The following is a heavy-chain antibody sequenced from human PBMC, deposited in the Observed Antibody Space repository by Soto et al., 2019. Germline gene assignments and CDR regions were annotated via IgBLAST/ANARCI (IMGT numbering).Heavy chain of an antibody. V-gene: IGHV1-69*13. CDR2: IIPIFGTA. D-gene: IGHD3-10*01. CDR1: GGTFSSYA. J-gene: IGHJ6*02. CDR3: ARFGYYYGSGSYHRGNYYYYGMDV. Sequence: GASVQVSCKGCGGTFSSYAISWVRQAPGQGLEWMGGIIPIFGTANYAQKFQGRVTITADESTSTAYMELRSLRSDDTAVYYCARFGYYYGSGSYHRGNYYYYGMDVWGQGTTVTVSS.